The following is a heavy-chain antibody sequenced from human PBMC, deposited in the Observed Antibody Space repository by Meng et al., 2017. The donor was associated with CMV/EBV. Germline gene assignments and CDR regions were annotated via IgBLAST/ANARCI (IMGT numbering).Heavy chain of an antibody. CDR1: GFTFSPAW. CDR2: IKSKRSCEKT. CDR3: THISNDGFFHL. Sequence: GESLKTSCTASGFTFSPAWMSWVRQAPGAGREWVGRIKSKRSCEKTDYAAPVEGRFAISRDDSKNTVYVEMNSLNTEDTGVYYCTHISNDGFFHLWGRGTMVTVSS. J-gene: IGHJ2*01. D-gene: IGHD1-14*01. V-gene: IGHV3-15*01.